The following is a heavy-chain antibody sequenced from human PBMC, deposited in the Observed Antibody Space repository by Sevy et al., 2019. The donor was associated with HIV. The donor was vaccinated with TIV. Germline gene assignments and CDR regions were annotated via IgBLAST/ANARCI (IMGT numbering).Heavy chain of an antibody. CDR1: GFTFSEYG. CDR2: ISHDGRNNK. Sequence: GGSLRLSCVASGFTFSEYGMHWVRQAPGKGLEWVAVISHDGRNNKYNADSVKGRFTISRDNSKNTLYLQMNSLRADDTAIYYCARDRGEILRSAFKSWGQGTRVTVSS. CDR3: ARDRGEILRSAFKS. V-gene: IGHV3-33*08. D-gene: IGHD3-10*01. J-gene: IGHJ5*02.